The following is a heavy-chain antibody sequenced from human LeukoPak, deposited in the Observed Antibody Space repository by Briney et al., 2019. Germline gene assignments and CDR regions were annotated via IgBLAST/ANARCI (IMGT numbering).Heavy chain of an antibody. CDR2: IYYSGST. V-gene: IGHV4-39*01. CDR3: ASYDYVWGSSLS. D-gene: IGHD3-16*01. Sequence: SETLSLTCTVSGGSISSSSYYWGWIRQPPGKGLEWIGSIYYSGSTYYNPSLKGRVTISVDTSKNQFSLKLSSVTAADTAVYYCASYDYVWGSSLSWGQGTLVTVSS. CDR1: GGSISSSSYY. J-gene: IGHJ5*02.